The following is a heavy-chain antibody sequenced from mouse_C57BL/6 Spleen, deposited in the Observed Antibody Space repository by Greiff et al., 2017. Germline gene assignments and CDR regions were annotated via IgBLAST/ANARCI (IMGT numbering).Heavy chain of an antibody. Sequence: VQLKESGAELAKPGASVKLSCKASGYTFTSSWMHWVKQRPGQGLEWIGYINTSSGYTKYNQKFKDKATLTADQSSSTAYMQLSSLTYEDSAVYDCARGGYYDYAWFAYWGQGTLVTVSS. D-gene: IGHD2-4*01. CDR2: INTSSGYT. CDR3: ARGGYYDYAWFAY. J-gene: IGHJ3*01. V-gene: IGHV1-7*01. CDR1: GYTFTSSW.